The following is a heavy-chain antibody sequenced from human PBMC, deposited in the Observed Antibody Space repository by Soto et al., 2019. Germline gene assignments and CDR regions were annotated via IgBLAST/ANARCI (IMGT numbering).Heavy chain of an antibody. V-gene: IGHV3-23*01. CDR3: AKEAPGYCSGGSCYGVSDF. D-gene: IGHD2-15*01. CDR2: ISDSGGTT. Sequence: GGSLRLSCAAYGFTFSSYAMTWVRQAPGKGLEWVSGISDSGGTTYYADSVKGRFTISRDNSKNTLYLQMNSLRAEDTAVYYCAKEAPGYCSGGSCYGVSDFWGQGTLVTVSS. J-gene: IGHJ4*02. CDR1: GFTFSSYA.